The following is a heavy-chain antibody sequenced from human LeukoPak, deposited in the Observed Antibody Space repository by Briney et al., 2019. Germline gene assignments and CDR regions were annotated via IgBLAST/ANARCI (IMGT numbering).Heavy chain of an antibody. Sequence: GGSLRLSCAASGFTFSSYSMNWVRQAPGKGLEWVSSISSSSSYIYYADSVKGRFTISRDNAKSSLYLQMNSLRAEDTAVYYCARLYYYDSSGYYGGYYYYYMDVWGKGTTVTVSS. CDR1: GFTFSSYS. V-gene: IGHV3-21*01. CDR3: ARLYYYDSSGYYGGYYYYYMDV. J-gene: IGHJ6*03. CDR2: ISSSSSYI. D-gene: IGHD3-22*01.